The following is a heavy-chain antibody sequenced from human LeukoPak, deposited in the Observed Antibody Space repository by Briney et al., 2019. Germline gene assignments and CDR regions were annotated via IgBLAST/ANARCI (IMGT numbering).Heavy chain of an antibody. J-gene: IGHJ5*02. CDR1: GFTFTSKA. CDR2: FTGSAGNI. Sequence: GGSLRLSCAASGFTFTSKALSWVRQAPGKGLEWVSSFTGSAGNIHYADSVKGRFTLSRDTSKETMYLQMNSLRADDTAIYYCAAGGGNTFNPWGQGTLVTVSS. CDR3: AAGGGNTFNP. D-gene: IGHD1/OR15-1a*01. V-gene: IGHV3-23*01.